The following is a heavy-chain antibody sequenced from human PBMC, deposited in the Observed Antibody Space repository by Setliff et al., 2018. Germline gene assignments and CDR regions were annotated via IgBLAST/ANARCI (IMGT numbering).Heavy chain of an antibody. CDR1: GYTFTSYD. Sequence: ASVKVSCKASGYTFTSYDINWVRQATGQGLEWMGWMNPNSGNTGYAQKFQGRVTMTRNTSISTAYMELSSLRSEDTAVYYCARAKGYCSSTSCRIYYFDYWGQGTLVTVSS. V-gene: IGHV1-8*02. J-gene: IGHJ4*02. CDR3: ARAKGYCSSTSCRIYYFDY. CDR2: MNPNSGNT. D-gene: IGHD2-2*01.